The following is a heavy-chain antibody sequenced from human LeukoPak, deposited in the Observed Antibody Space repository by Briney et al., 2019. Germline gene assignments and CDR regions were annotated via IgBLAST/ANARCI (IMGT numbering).Heavy chain of an antibody. CDR3: ARDDTVTSHFDY. Sequence: GGSLRLSCGGSGFTFSSYGMSWVRQAPGKGLQWISRISASGDSSTNYADSVKGRFTISRDDAQNSLYLQMNSLRAEDTAVYYCARDDTVTSHFDYWGQGTLVTVSS. CDR2: ISASGDSST. J-gene: IGHJ4*02. D-gene: IGHD4-11*01. CDR1: GFTFSSYG. V-gene: IGHV3-48*01.